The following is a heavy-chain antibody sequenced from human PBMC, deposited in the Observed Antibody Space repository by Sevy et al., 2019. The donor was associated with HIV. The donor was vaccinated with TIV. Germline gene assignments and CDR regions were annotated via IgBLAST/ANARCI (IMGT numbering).Heavy chain of an antibody. J-gene: IGHJ6*02. Sequence: GGSLRLSCAASGFTFSSYAMHWVRQAPGKGLEWVAVISYDGSNKYYADSVKGRFTISRDNSKNTLYLQMNSLRAEDTAVYYWARDFGGYYYDSSGYYRSAGMDVWGQGTTVTVSS. D-gene: IGHD3-22*01. CDR3: ARDFGGYYYDSSGYYRSAGMDV. CDR1: GFTFSSYA. V-gene: IGHV3-30-3*01. CDR2: ISYDGSNK.